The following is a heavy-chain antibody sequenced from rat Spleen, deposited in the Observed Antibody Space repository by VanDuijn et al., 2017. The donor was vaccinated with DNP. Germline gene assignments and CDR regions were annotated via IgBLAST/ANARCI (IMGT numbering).Heavy chain of an antibody. CDR3: ARDDWEQDY. J-gene: IGHJ2*01. V-gene: IGHV2-6*01. CDR1: GFSLTSYT. CDR2: MSSGGST. D-gene: IGHD5-1*01. Sequence: QVQLKESGPGLVQPSQTLSLTCTVSGFSLTSYTVSWVRQPPGKGLEWIAAMSSGGSTYYNSALKSRLSISRDTSKSQVFLKMNSLQTEDTATYYCARDDWEQDYWGQGVKVTVSS.